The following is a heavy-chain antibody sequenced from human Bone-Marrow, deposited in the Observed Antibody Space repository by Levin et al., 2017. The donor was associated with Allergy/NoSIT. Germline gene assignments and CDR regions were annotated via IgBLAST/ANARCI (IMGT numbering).Heavy chain of an antibody. CDR1: GFTFSSYA. Sequence: PGGSLRLSCAASGFTFSSYAMHWVRQAPGKGLEWVAVISYDGSNKHYADSVKGRFTISRDNSKNTLYLQMNSLRAEDTAVYYCARESPSGYKKRSSGWRTLDYWGQGTLVTVSS. D-gene: IGHD6-19*01. J-gene: IGHJ4*02. CDR3: ARESPSGYKKRSSGWRTLDY. CDR2: ISYDGSNK. V-gene: IGHV3-30*04.